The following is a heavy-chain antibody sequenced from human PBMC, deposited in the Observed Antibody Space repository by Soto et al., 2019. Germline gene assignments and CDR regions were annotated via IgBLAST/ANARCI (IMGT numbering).Heavy chain of an antibody. V-gene: IGHV4-39*01. CDR2: IYYSGST. CDR3: ARLEGLATISYYFDF. D-gene: IGHD3-9*01. Sequence: SETLSLTCTVSGGSISSSSYYWGWIRQPPGKGLEWIGSIYYSGSTYYNPSLKSRVTISVDTSKNQFSLKLSSVTAADTAVYYCARLEGLATISYYFDFWGQGALVTVSS. J-gene: IGHJ4*02. CDR1: GGSISSSSYY.